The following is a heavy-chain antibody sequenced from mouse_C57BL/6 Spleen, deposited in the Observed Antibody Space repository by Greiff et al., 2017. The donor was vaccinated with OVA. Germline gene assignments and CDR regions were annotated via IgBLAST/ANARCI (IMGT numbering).Heavy chain of an antibody. CDR1: GYTFTSSW. V-gene: IGHV1-55*01. CDR3: ASRGSGAMDY. Sequence: QVQLQQPGAELVKPGASVTMSCKASGYTFTSSWITWVKQRPGQGLEWIGDIYPGSGSTNYNEKLKSKATLTVDKSSSTAYMQLSSQTAEDSAVYYCASRGSGAMDYWGQGTSVTVSS. J-gene: IGHJ4*01. CDR2: IYPGSGST.